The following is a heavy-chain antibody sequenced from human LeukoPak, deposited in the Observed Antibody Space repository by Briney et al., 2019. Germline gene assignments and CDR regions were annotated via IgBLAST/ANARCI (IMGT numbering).Heavy chain of an antibody. CDR3: AKEEVPNDY. D-gene: IGHD2-2*01. V-gene: IGHV3-23*01. CDR1: GFSLSINS. CDR2: ISRDGDKT. Sequence: GGSLRPSCAVSGFSLSINSMCWVRQAPGKGLEWVSGISRDGDKTYYVDSVEGRFTISRDTSKNTLYLQMDTLRVEDTATYYCAKEEVPNDYWGQGTLVTVSS. J-gene: IGHJ4*02.